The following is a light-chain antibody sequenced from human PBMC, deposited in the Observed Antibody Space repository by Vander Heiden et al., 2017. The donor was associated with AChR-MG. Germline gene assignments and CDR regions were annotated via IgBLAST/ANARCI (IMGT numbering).Light chain of an antibody. CDR1: HDIGDW. J-gene: IGKJ1*01. CDR2: TAA. CDR3: LQHYTYPPT. Sequence: DYQMTQSPSPLSVSVCDRVTLPCRASHDIGDWLAWFQQKPGPAPPRLVYTAATVQSGVPSRSRGSGCETGFTLSITSLQPEDVATYYCLQHYTYPPTFGQGTKVEIK. V-gene: IGKV1-17*01.